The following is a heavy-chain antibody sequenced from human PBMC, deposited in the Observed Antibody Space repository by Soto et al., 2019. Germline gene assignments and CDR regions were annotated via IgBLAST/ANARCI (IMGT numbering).Heavy chain of an antibody. CDR2: ISPHNDRT. CDR1: GYNFTSYG. CDR3: ARDLYDSSGRYLDHDAFDI. V-gene: IGHV1-18*01. D-gene: IGHD6-19*01. J-gene: IGHJ3*02. Sequence: QVQLVQSGADVKKPGASVKVSCKASGYNFTSYGISWVRQAPGHGLEWMGWISPHNDRTKYARRFQDRVTMTTETPTSTVYMELGSLRSDDTAVYYCARDLYDSSGRYLDHDAFDIWGQGTVVTVSS.